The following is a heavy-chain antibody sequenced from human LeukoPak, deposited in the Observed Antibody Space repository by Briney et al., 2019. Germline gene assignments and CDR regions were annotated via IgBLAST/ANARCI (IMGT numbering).Heavy chain of an antibody. CDR2: INAGNGNT. J-gene: IGHJ5*02. V-gene: IGHV1-3*01. CDR1: GYTFTSYA. Sequence: ASVKVSCKASGYTFTSYAMHWVRQAPGQRLEWMGWINAGNGNTKYSQKFQGRVTITRDTSASTAYMELSSLRSEDTAVYYCARGPLPHCSGGSCYGGANNWFDPWGQGTLVTASS. D-gene: IGHD2-15*01. CDR3: ARGPLPHCSGGSCYGGANNWFDP.